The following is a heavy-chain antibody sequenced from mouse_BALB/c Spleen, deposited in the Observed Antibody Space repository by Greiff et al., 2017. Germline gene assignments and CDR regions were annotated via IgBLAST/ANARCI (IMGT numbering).Heavy chain of an antibody. CDR3: ARGGITTVVGDY. D-gene: IGHD1-1*01. CDR1: GYTFTSYY. V-gene: IGHV1S56*01. J-gene: IGHJ2*01. CDR2: IYPGNVNT. Sequence: VQRVESGPELVKPGASVRISCKASGYTFTSYYIHWVKQRPGQGLEWIGWIYPGNVNTKYNEKFKGKATLTADKSSSTAYMQLSSLTSEDSAVYFCARGGITTVVGDYWGQGTTLTVSS.